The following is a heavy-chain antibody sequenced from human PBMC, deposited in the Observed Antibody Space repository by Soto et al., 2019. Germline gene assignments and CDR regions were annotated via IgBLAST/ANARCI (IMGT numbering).Heavy chain of an antibody. D-gene: IGHD5-18*01. Sequence: GGSLRLSCAASGFTFSSYAMHWVRQAPGKGLEWVAVISYDGSNKYYADSVKGRFTISRDNSKNTLYLQMNSLRAEDTAVYYCARDSEYSYGTSGKRYYGMDVWGQGTTVTVSS. CDR3: ARDSEYSYGTSGKRYYGMDV. J-gene: IGHJ6*02. CDR1: GFTFSSYA. V-gene: IGHV3-30-3*01. CDR2: ISYDGSNK.